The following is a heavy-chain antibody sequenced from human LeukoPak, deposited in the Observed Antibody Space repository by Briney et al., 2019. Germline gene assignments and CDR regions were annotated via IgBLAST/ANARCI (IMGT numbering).Heavy chain of an antibody. D-gene: IGHD6-6*01. Sequence: SQTLSLTCTVSGGYISSGSGYWSWIRQHPGRGLEWIGYIYYNGNTYYNPSLKSRVTILVDTSKNQFSLKLSSVTAADTAVYYCARDPGGSSSSYYYYGMDVWGQGTTVTVSS. CDR2: IYYNGNT. CDR1: GGYISSGSGY. V-gene: IGHV4-31*03. CDR3: ARDPGGSSSSYYYYGMDV. J-gene: IGHJ6*02.